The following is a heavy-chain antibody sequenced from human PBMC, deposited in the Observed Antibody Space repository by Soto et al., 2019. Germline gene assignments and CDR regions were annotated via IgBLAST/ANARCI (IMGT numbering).Heavy chain of an antibody. Sequence: SETLSLTCTVSGGSISSSSSYWGWICQPPGKGLEWIGYVSSTGSTNYNPSLKSRLTMSLDTSTNEVSLSLTSVTAAGAAVYFCARFSPPRKSYDSNPGWFDPWGQGIMVTVSS. D-gene: IGHD3-22*01. J-gene: IGHJ5*02. CDR3: ARFSPPRKSYDSNPGWFDP. CDR2: VSSTGST. V-gene: IGHV4-61*05. CDR1: GGSISSSSSY.